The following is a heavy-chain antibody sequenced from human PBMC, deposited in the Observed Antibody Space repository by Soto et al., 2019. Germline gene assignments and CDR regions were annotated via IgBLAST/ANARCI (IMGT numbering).Heavy chain of an antibody. D-gene: IGHD6-19*01. V-gene: IGHV3-30-3*01. CDR1: GFTFSSYA. Sequence: QVQLVESGGGVVQPGRSLRLSCAASGFTFSSYAMHWVRQAPGKGLEWVAVISYDGSNKYYADSVKGRFTISRDNSKNSLYLQMNSLRAEDTAVYYCPGEYSSGWYGNYYYYCMDVWGQGTTVTVSS. CDR3: PGEYSSGWYGNYYYYCMDV. J-gene: IGHJ6*02. CDR2: ISYDGSNK.